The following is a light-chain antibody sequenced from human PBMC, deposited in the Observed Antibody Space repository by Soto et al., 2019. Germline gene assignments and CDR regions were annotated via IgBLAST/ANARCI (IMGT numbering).Light chain of an antibody. CDR3: SSYTSSSTLEV. Sequence: QSVLTQPASVSGSPGQSITISCTGTSSDVGGYNYVSWYQQHPGKAPKLMIYEVSNRPSGVSNRFSGSKSGNTASLTISGLQAEDEADYYCSSYTSSSTLEVFGNGTKVTV. V-gene: IGLV2-14*01. CDR2: EVS. J-gene: IGLJ1*01. CDR1: SSDVGGYNY.